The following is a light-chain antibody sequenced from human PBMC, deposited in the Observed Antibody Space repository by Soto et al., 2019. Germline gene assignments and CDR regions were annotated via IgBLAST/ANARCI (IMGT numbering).Light chain of an antibody. Sequence: QTVVTQPRSVSGSPGQSVTISCTGTSSDVGGYNYVSWYQQHPGKAPKLMFYDVSKRPSGVPDRFSGSKSGNTASLTISGLQAEDEADYYCCSYAGSYTFVFGTGTKLTVL. J-gene: IGLJ1*01. CDR1: SSDVGGYNY. CDR3: CSYAGSYTFV. CDR2: DVS. V-gene: IGLV2-11*01.